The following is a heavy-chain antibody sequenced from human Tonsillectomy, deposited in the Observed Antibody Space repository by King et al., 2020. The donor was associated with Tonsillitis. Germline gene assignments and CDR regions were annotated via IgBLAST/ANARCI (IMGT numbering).Heavy chain of an antibody. CDR1: GGSFSGYY. J-gene: IGHJ4*02. Sequence: VQLQQWGAGLSKPSETLSLTCAVYGGSFSGYYWSWIRQPPGKGLEWIGEINHSGSTNYNPSLKSRVTISVDTSKNQFSLKLSSVTAADTAVYYCAVAGYYYGSGSYYTDFDYWGQGTLVTVSS. CDR2: INHSGST. V-gene: IGHV4-34*01. CDR3: AVAGYYYGSGSYYTDFDY. D-gene: IGHD3-10*01.